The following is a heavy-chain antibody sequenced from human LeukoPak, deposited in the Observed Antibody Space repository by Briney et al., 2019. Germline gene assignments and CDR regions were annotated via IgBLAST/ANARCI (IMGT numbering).Heavy chain of an antibody. CDR2: IYYSGST. D-gene: IGHD1-26*01. CDR1: GGSISSYY. J-gene: IGHJ6*02. V-gene: IGHV4-59*08. Sequence: SETLSLTCTVSGGSISSYYWSWIRQPPGKGLEWIGYIYYSGSTSYNPSLKSRVTISVDTSKNQFSLKLSSVTAADTAVYYCARGGNYYYYYGMDVWGQGTTVTVSS. CDR3: ARGGNYYYYYGMDV.